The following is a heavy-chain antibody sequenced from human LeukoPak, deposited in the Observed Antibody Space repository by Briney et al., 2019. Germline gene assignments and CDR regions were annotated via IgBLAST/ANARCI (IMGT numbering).Heavy chain of an antibody. D-gene: IGHD3-10*01. CDR1: GGSISSGGYS. V-gene: IGHV4-30-2*01. J-gene: IGHJ6*02. CDR3: ARCYYGSGTYYYGMDV. Sequence: SETLSLTCTVSGGSISSGGYSWSWIRQPPGKGLEWIGYIYHSGSTSYNPSLRSRVTISVDRSKNQFSLKLSSVTAADTAVYYCARCYYGSGTYYYGMDVWGQGTTVTVSS. CDR2: IYHSGST.